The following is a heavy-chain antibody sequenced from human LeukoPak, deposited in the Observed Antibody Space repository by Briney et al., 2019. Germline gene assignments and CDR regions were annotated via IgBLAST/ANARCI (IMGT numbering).Heavy chain of an antibody. CDR1: GGSISSSSSY. Sequence: SETLSLTCTVSGGSISSSSSYWGWIRQPPGKGLEWIRSIYYSGCTYYNPSLKSRVTISVDTSNNQFSLKLSSVTAADTAVYYCARHESPVPHLHFKFDYWGRGTLVTVSS. CDR2: IYYSGCT. CDR3: ARHESPVPHLHFKFDY. J-gene: IGHJ4*02. V-gene: IGHV4-39*01. D-gene: IGHD3-3*02.